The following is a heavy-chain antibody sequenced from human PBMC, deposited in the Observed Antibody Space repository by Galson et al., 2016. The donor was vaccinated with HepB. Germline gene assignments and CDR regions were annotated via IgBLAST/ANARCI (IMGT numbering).Heavy chain of an antibody. D-gene: IGHD1-1*01. CDR1: GFSLTTNGVG. CDR2: ISWDDDK. Sequence: PALVKPTQTLTLTCTFSGFSLTTNGVGVGWIRQPPGKALEWLALISWDDDKRYSPSLKRRLTINKDTSKNQVVLTMTNMNPVDTGTYYCAHKELERPFAYWGQGTLITVSS. CDR3: AHKELERPFAY. J-gene: IGHJ4*02. V-gene: IGHV2-5*02.